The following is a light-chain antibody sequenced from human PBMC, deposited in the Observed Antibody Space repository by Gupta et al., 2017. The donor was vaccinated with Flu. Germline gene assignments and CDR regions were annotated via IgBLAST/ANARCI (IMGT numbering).Light chain of an antibody. CDR2: DDS. V-gene: IGLV3-21*02. Sequence: SYALTQALSVSVAPGQTDRITCGGNNIAIKSVHWYQQKPGQAPLLVVYDDSDRPSGIPERFSASNSGNTATLTISRVEAGDEADYYCQVWDNDSHHHVVFGGGTKLTVL. CDR1: NIAIKS. CDR3: QVWDNDSHHHVV. J-gene: IGLJ2*01.